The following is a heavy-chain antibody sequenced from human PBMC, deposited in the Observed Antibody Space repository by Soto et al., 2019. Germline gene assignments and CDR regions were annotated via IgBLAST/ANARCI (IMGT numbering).Heavy chain of an antibody. J-gene: IGHJ4*02. CDR3: AGGRDSLGYYHLTF. D-gene: IGHD3-22*01. V-gene: IGHV3-53*01. Sequence: GGSLRLSCAASGVTVSSTYMSWVRQAPGKGLEWVSVIYSDDKTYYADTVKGRLTISRDTSQDTVYLQMNRLRVEDTAMYYCAGGRDSLGYYHLTFWAQGTLVTVSS. CDR2: IYSDDKT. CDR1: GVTVSSTY.